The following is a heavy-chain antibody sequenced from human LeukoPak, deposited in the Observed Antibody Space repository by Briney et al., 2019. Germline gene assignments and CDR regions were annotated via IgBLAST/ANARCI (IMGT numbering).Heavy chain of an antibody. V-gene: IGHV4-59*08. D-gene: IGHD6-13*01. CDR1: GGSISSYY. Sequence: SETLSLTCTASGGSISSYYWSWIRQPPGKGLEWIGYIYYSGSTNYNPSLKSRVTISVDMSKNQFSLKLSSVTAADTAVYYCARPYSSSWGYFDLWGRGTLVTVSS. CDR3: ARPYSSSWGYFDL. J-gene: IGHJ2*01. CDR2: IYYSGST.